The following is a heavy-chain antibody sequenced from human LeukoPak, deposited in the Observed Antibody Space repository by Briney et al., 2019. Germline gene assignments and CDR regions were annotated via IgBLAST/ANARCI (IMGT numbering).Heavy chain of an antibody. D-gene: IGHD3-16*02. Sequence: SETLSLTCTVSGGSISSYYWSWIRQPPGKGLEWIGYIYYSGSTNYNPSLKSRVTISVDTSKNQFSLKLSSVTAADTAVYCCARGGEHDYVWGGYRPLGAFDIWGQGTMVTVPS. CDR2: IYYSGST. CDR1: GGSISSYY. J-gene: IGHJ3*02. V-gene: IGHV4-59*01. CDR3: ARGGEHDYVWGGYRPLGAFDI.